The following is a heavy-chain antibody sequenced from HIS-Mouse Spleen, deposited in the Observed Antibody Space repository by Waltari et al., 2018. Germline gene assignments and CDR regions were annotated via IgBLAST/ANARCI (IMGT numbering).Heavy chain of an antibody. Sequence: QVQLVQSGAEVKKPGASVKVSCKASGYTFTSYDTNWVGQATGQGLAWMGWMKPNSGNTGYAQKFQGRVTMTRNTSISTAYMELSSLRSEDTAVYYCARVYYDFWSGYYYWGQGTLVTVSS. D-gene: IGHD3-3*01. CDR3: ARVYYDFWSGYYY. CDR2: MKPNSGNT. V-gene: IGHV1-8*01. J-gene: IGHJ4*02. CDR1: GYTFTSYD.